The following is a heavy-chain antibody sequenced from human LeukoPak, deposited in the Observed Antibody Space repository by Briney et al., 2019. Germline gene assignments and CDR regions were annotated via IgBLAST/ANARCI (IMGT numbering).Heavy chain of an antibody. CDR1: GGSISHYF. Sequence: SETLSLTCSVSGGSISHYFWSWIRQPPGQGLEWIGYIYYSGSTNYNPSLKSRVTISVDTSKKQFSLELTSVTAADTAVYYCARHMSAGTNPMDVWGQGTMVTVSS. J-gene: IGHJ6*02. CDR3: ARHMSAGTNPMDV. CDR2: IYYSGST. D-gene: IGHD1-26*01. V-gene: IGHV4-59*08.